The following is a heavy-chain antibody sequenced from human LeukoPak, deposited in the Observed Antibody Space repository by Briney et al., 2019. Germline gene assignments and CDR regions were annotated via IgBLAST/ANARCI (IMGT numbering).Heavy chain of an antibody. D-gene: IGHD3-22*01. Sequence: GGSLRLSCAASEFSFSSYSMNWVRQAPGKGLEWVSAISGSGGSTYYADSVKGRFTISRDNSKNTLYLQMNSLRAEDTAVYYCAKDRSNDYYDSSGYYDYWGQGTLVTVSS. V-gene: IGHV3-23*01. CDR1: EFSFSSYS. J-gene: IGHJ4*02. CDR2: ISGSGGST. CDR3: AKDRSNDYYDSSGYYDY.